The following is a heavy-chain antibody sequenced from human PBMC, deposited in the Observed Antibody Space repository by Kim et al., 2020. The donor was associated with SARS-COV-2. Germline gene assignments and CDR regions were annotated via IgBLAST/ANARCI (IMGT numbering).Heavy chain of an antibody. CDR1: GFTFDDYA. D-gene: IGHD3-10*01. CDR3: AKGNYYGSGSYHDAFDI. V-gene: IGHV3-43*02. Sequence: GGSLRLSCAASGFTFDDYAMHWVRQAPGKGLEWVSLINGDGGSTYYADSVKGRYTISRDNSKNSLYLQMNSLRTEDTALYYCAKGNYYGSGSYHDAFDIWGQGTMVTVSS. CDR2: INGDGGST. J-gene: IGHJ3*02.